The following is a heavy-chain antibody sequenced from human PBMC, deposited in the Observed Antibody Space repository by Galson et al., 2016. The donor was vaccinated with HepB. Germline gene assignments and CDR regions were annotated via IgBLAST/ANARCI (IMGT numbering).Heavy chain of an antibody. Sequence: SLRLSCAASGFTFSSYWMGWVRQAPGKRLECVANIKQDGSEEYYVDSVKGRFTISRDNSKNSLYLQMNSLRAEDTAVYYCARRRGSGSNDYWDQGTLVTVSS. CDR2: IKQDGSEE. J-gene: IGHJ4*02. D-gene: IGHD3-10*01. V-gene: IGHV3-7*05. CDR1: GFTFSSYW. CDR3: ARRRGSGSNDY.